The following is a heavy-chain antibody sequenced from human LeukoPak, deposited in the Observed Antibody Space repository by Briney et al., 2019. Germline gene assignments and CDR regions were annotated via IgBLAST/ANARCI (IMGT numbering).Heavy chain of an antibody. J-gene: IGHJ6*03. CDR3: ARAPYYYDSSGYYAMYYYYYYMDV. D-gene: IGHD3-22*01. Sequence: ASVKVSCKASGYTFTSYGISWVRQAPGQGLEWTGWISAYNGNTNYAQKLQGRVTMTTDTSTSTAYMELRSLRSDDTAVYYCARAPYYYDSSGYYAMYYYYYYMDVWGKGTTVTVSS. CDR1: GYTFTSYG. CDR2: ISAYNGNT. V-gene: IGHV1-18*01.